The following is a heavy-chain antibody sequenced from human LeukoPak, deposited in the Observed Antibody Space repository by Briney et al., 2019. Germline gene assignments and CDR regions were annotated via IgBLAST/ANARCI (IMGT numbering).Heavy chain of an antibody. J-gene: IGHJ2*01. D-gene: IGHD2-2*01. CDR3: ARARTVYWYFDL. CDR1: GYTFTSYA. CDR2: INAGNGNT. Sequence: ASVKVSCKASGYTFTSYAMHWVRQAPGQRLEWMGWINAGNGNTKYSQKFQGRVTITRDTSASTAYMELSSLRSEDTAVYYCARARTVYWYFDLWGRGTLVTVSS. V-gene: IGHV1-3*01.